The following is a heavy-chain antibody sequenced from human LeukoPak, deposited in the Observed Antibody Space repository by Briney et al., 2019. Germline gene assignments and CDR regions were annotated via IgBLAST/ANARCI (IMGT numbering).Heavy chain of an antibody. D-gene: IGHD2-2*01. CDR3: ARVLPIVVVDANFDY. J-gene: IGHJ4*02. Sequence: EASVKVSCKASGGTFSSYAISWVRQAPGQGLEWMGWISAYNGNTNYAQKLQGRVTMTTDTSTSTAYMELRSLRSDDTAVYYCARVLPIVVVDANFDYWGQGTLVTVSS. V-gene: IGHV1-18*01. CDR2: ISAYNGNT. CDR1: GGTFSSYA.